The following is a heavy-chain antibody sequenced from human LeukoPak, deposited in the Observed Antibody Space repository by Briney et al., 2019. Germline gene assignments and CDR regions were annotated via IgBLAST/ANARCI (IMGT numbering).Heavy chain of an antibody. Sequence: SETLSLTCAVSGYSIISDYYWGWIRQPPGKGLEWIGSIYHSGSTHYNPSLKSRVTMSVDTSKNQFSLKLSSVTAADGAVHYCARNSSGHYFDYWGQGTLVTVSS. J-gene: IGHJ4*02. D-gene: IGHD6-19*01. CDR1: GYSIISDYY. CDR3: ARNSSGHYFDY. CDR2: IYHSGST. V-gene: IGHV4-38-2*01.